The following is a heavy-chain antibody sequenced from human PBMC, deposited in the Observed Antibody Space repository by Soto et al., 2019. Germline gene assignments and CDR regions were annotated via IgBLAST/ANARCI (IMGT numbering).Heavy chain of an antibody. Sequence: ASVKVSCKASGYTFTSYGISWVRQAPGQGLEWMGWISAYNGNTNYAQKLQGRVTMTTDTSTSTAYMELRSLRSDDTAVYYCARDYITMIVVVHLGYWGQGAPVPVSS. CDR1: GYTFTSYG. D-gene: IGHD3-22*01. V-gene: IGHV1-18*01. CDR2: ISAYNGNT. J-gene: IGHJ4*02. CDR3: ARDYITMIVVVHLGY.